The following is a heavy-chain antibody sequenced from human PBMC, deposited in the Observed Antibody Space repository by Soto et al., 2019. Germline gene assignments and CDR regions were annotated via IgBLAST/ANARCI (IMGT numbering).Heavy chain of an antibody. CDR1: GYSFTSYW. Sequence: GESLKISCKGSGYSFTSYWIGWVRQMPGKGLEWMGIIYPGDSDTRYSPSFQGQVTIPADKSISTAYLQWSSLKASDTAMYYCARNPPLGYCSGGSCSYDAFDIWGQGTMVTVSS. CDR2: IYPGDSDT. J-gene: IGHJ3*02. D-gene: IGHD2-15*01. V-gene: IGHV5-51*01. CDR3: ARNPPLGYCSGGSCSYDAFDI.